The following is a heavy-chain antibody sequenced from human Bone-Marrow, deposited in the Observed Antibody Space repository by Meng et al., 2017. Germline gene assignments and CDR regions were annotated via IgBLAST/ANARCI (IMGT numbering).Heavy chain of an antibody. V-gene: IGHV3-30*01. CDR1: GFTFSSYA. CDR3: AKDRVEAQGYYFDY. D-gene: IGHD2-15*01. J-gene: IGHJ4*02. CDR2: ISYDGSNK. Sequence: GESLKISCAASGFTFSSYAMYWVRQAPGKGLEWVAVISYDGSNKYYADSVKGRFTISRDNSKNTLYLQMNSLRAEDTAVYHCAKDRVEAQGYYFDYWGQGTLVTVSS.